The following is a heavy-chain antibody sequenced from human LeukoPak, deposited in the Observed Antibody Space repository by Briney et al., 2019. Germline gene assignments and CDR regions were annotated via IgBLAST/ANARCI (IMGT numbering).Heavy chain of an antibody. D-gene: IGHD2-15*01. CDR1: GFTFSGSA. V-gene: IGHV3-73*01. CDR2: IRGKANSYAT. Sequence: GGSLRLSCAASGFTFSGSAMHWVRQASGKGLEWVGRIRGKANSYATVYAASVKGRFTISRDDSKNTAYLQMNSLKTEDTAVYYCTRDLGYCSGGSCPWGQGTLVTVSS. CDR3: TRDLGYCSGGSCP. J-gene: IGHJ5*02.